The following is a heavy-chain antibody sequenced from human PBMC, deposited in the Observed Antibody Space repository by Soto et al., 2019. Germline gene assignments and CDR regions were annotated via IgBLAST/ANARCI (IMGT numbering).Heavy chain of an antibody. CDR1: GFTFSAYH. Sequence: EVQLVESGGGLVMPGGSLRLSCAASGFTFSAYHMNWVRQAPGKGLEWVSSINPTSSHIYYADSVRGRFTISRDDSKNSVPLHIHSVGYKDAYLYSCVSGYCCGRVSFFRRDAFDVWSQCTMFTGSS. D-gene: IGHD2-2*03. CDR2: INPTSSHI. CDR3: VSGYCCGRVSFFRRDAFDV. V-gene: IGHV3-21*03. J-gene: IGHJ3*01.